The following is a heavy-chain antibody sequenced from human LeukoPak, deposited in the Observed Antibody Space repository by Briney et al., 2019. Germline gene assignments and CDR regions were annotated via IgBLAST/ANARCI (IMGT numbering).Heavy chain of an antibody. D-gene: IGHD3-10*01. CDR1: GFTFDDYA. V-gene: IGHV3-9*01. J-gene: IGHJ5*02. CDR2: ISWNSGSI. CDR3: AKESGGFDP. Sequence: GSSLRLSCAASGFTFDDYAMHWARQAPGKGLEWVAGISWNSGSIGYADSVKGRFTISRDNAKNSLYLQMNSLRAEDTALYYGAKESGGFDPWGQGTLVTVSS.